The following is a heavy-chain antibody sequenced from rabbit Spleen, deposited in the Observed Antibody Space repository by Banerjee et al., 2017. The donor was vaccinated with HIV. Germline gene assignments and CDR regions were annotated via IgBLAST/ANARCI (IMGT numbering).Heavy chain of an antibody. D-gene: IGHD1-1*01. CDR3: ARGSASAAYYDL. CDR2: IYTGSGSA. J-gene: IGHJ4*01. V-gene: IGHV1S40*01. CDR1: GVSFSSNAW. Sequence: QSLEESGGDLVKPGASLTLSCTASGVSFSSNAWICWVRQAPGKGLEWIGCIYTGSGSAYYASWAKGRFTISKTSSTTVTLQMTSLTAADMATYLCARGSASAAYYDLWGPGTLVTVS.